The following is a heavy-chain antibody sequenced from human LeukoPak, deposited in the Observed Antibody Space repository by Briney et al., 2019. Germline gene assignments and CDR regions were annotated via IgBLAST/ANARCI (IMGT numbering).Heavy chain of an antibody. CDR3: AKDRATVTTGFDY. J-gene: IGHJ4*02. Sequence: PGGSLRLSCAASGFTFDDYAMHWVRQAPGKGLEWVSGISWNSGSIGYADSVKGRFTISRDNAKNSLYLQMNSLRAEDTALYYCAKDRATVTTGFDYWGQGTLVTVSS. V-gene: IGHV3-9*01. D-gene: IGHD4-17*01. CDR1: GFTFDDYA. CDR2: ISWNSGSI.